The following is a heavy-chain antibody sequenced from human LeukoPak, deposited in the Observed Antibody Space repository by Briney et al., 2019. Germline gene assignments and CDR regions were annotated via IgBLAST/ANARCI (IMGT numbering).Heavy chain of an antibody. CDR1: GGSISGPY. V-gene: IGHV4-59*11. CDR2: MYNSGST. CDR3: ARGIESYGDYGY. D-gene: IGHD4-17*01. Sequence: SETLSLTCSVSGGSISGPYWSWIRQPPGKGLEWIAYMYNSGSTNYNPSLKSRVTISIDTSKNQFSLKLSSLTAADTAIYYCARGIESYGDYGYWGQGILVTVSS. J-gene: IGHJ4*02.